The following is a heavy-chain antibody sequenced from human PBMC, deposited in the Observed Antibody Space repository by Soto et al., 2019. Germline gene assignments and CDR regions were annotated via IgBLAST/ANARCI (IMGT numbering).Heavy chain of an antibody. V-gene: IGHV5-51*01. CDR3: PRLPRDCNKTSCYYADH. D-gene: IGHD2-2*01. J-gene: IGHJ4*02. Sequence: PGESLKISCRGAGYDFNTNWFGWVRQLPGRGLEWVGIMYPGDSDTRYNPSLQGHVTLSANVTVSTAFLQWRSLKTADTGIYFCPRLPRDCNKTSCYYADHWGQGTQVTVSS. CDR1: GYDFNTNW. CDR2: MYPGDSDT.